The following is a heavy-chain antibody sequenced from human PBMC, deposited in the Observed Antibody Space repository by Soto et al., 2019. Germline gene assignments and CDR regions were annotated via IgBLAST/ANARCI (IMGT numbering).Heavy chain of an antibody. CDR2: MNPNSGNT. Sequence: ASVNGSWKAAGYAFSIYDINWGRQAIGQGFEWMGWMNPNSGNTGYVQKFQGRVTMTRNTSISTAYMELSSLRSEDTAVYYCARSLWSVAGRARGYFDSWGQGTPVTVSS. D-gene: IGHD6-19*01. CDR3: ARSLWSVAGRARGYFDS. V-gene: IGHV1-8*01. CDR1: GYAFSIYD. J-gene: IGHJ4*02.